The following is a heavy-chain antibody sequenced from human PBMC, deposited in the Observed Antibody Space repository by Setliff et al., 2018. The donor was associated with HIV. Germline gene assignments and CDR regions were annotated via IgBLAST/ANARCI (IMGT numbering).Heavy chain of an antibody. CDR2: IGAAAYPT. CDR3: AKVFAFGVDGFDI. J-gene: IGHJ3*02. D-gene: IGHD3-10*01. Sequence: LRLSCAASGFTFRNYAMGWVRQGPGKGLEWVSTIGAAAYPTHYAESVKGRFTISKDNSQNALYLQMNSLTDEDTAVYYCAKVFAFGVDGFDIWGQGTMVTVSS. CDR1: GFTFRNYA. V-gene: IGHV3-23*01.